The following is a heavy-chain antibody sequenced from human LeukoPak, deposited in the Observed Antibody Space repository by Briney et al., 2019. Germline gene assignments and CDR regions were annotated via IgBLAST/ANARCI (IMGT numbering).Heavy chain of an antibody. Sequence: SETLSLTCSVSGGSIGSYHWNWIRQPSEKGLEWIGIVFNNGGTKHNPSLKSRVAISVDTSKNQFALKLSSVTAADTAVYYCVASYGGYVLDYWGQGALVIVSS. CDR1: GGSIGSYH. CDR3: VASYGGYVLDY. D-gene: IGHD5-12*01. V-gene: IGHV4-59*01. J-gene: IGHJ4*02. CDR2: VFNNGGT.